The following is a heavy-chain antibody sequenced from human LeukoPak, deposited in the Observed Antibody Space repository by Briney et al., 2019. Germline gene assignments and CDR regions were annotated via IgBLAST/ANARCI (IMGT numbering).Heavy chain of an antibody. Sequence: PGGSLRLSCAASGFTFSRYWMHWVRQAPGEGLVWVSRINPDGSHTTYADAVEGRFTISGDNAKNSLNLQMNRLRAEDTAVYYCATLSDRNFYYSYGLDVWGQGTTVTVS. D-gene: IGHD1-14*01. J-gene: IGHJ6*02. CDR2: INPDGSHT. CDR3: ATLSDRNFYYSYGLDV. V-gene: IGHV3-74*01. CDR1: GFTFSRYW.